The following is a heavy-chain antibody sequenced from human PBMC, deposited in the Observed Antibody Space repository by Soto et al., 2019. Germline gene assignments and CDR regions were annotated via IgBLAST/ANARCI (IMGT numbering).Heavy chain of an antibody. V-gene: IGHV1-3*01. CDR2: INAGNGNT. D-gene: IGHD6-13*01. Sequence: QVQLVQSGAEVKKPGASVKVSCKASGYTFTSYAMHWVRQAPGQRLEWMGWINAGNGNTKYSPKFQGRVTITRDTSASTAYMELSSLRSEDTAVYYCARVGSWYYWGQGTLFTVSS. CDR1: GYTFTSYA. J-gene: IGHJ4*02. CDR3: ARVGSWYY.